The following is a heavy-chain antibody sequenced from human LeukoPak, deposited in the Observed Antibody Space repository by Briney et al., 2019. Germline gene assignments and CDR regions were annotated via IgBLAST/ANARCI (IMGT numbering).Heavy chain of an antibody. CDR2: IYPGDSDT. D-gene: IGHD3-22*01. Sequence: GESLKISCKGSGYSFTSYWIGWVRQMPGKGLEWMGIIYPGDSDTRYSPSFRGQVTISADKSISTAYLQWSSLKASDTAMYYCAILDYYYDSSGYYSNFDYWGQGTLVTVSS. J-gene: IGHJ4*02. CDR3: AILDYYYDSSGYYSNFDY. V-gene: IGHV5-51*01. CDR1: GYSFTSYW.